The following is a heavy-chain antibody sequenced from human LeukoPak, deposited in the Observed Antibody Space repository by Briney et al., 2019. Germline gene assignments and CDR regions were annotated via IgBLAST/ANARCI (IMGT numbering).Heavy chain of an antibody. CDR3: ARGGDSSTYYLLDAFDI. Sequence: PSETLSLTCAVSGYSISSGYYWGWIRQPPGKGLEWIGEINHSGSTNYNPSLKSRVTISVDTSKNQFSLKLSSVTAADTAVYYCARGGDSSTYYLLDAFDIWGQGTMVTVSS. J-gene: IGHJ3*02. CDR2: INHSGST. D-gene: IGHD2-2*01. CDR1: GYSISSGYY. V-gene: IGHV4-38-2*01.